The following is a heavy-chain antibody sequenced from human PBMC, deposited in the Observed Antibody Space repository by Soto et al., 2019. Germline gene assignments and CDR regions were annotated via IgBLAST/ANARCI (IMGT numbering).Heavy chain of an antibody. CDR1: GFTFNTSG. CDR3: ATKVRVTNYLYYGMDV. J-gene: IGHJ6*02. CDR2: IAFDGSQE. D-gene: IGHD2-21*02. V-gene: IGHV3-30*03. Sequence: PGGSLRLSCAASGFTFNTSGMHWVRQAPGKGLEWVAVIAFDGSQEFYGDSVRGRFTISRDNSKNTLFLQMKSLTPEDTAVYYCATKVRVTNYLYYGMDVWGQGTKVTV.